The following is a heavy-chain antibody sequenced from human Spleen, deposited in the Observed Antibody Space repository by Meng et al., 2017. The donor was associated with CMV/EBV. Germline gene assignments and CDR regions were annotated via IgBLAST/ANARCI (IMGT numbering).Heavy chain of an antibody. CDR1: GFNFRIFE. CDR3: AGTPQGYSDGYSSYYLDS. D-gene: IGHD5-18*01. Sequence: GGSLRLSCAASGFNFRIFEMNWVRQTPGKGLEWISYINDASNSKFYADSVKGRFTISRDNAQNSVFLYMDSLTVDYSAAYYCAGTPQGYSDGYSSYYLDSWGQGTMVTVSS. V-gene: IGHV3-48*03. J-gene: IGHJ4*02. CDR2: INDASNSK.